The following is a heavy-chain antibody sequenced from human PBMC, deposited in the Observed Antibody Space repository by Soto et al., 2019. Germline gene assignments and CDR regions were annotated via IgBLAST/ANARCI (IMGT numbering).Heavy chain of an antibody. D-gene: IGHD3-3*01. V-gene: IGHV4-30-4*01. CDR3: ARATYYDFWSGPPKYYYYGMDV. J-gene: IGHJ6*02. CDR2: IYYSGST. CDR1: GGSISSGDYY. Sequence: SETLSLTCTVSGGSISSGDYYWSWIRQPPGKGLEWIGYIYYSGSTYYNPSLKSRVTISVDTSKNQFPLKLSSVTAADTAVYYCARATYYDFWSGPPKYYYYGMDVWGQGTTVTVSS.